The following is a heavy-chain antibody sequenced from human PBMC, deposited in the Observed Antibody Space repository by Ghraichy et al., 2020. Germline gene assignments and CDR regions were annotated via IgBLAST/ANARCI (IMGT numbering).Heavy chain of an antibody. CDR1: GFSLSTSGVG. CDR3: AHRRGSSSSIGFDP. CDR2: IYWNDDK. D-gene: IGHD6-6*01. V-gene: IGHV2-5*01. J-gene: IGHJ5*02. Sequence: SGPTLVKPTQTLTLTCTFSGFSLSTSGVGVGWIRQPPGKALEWLALIYWNDDKRYSPSLKSRLTITKDTSKNQVVLTMTNMDPVDTATYYCAHRRGSSSSIGFDPWGQGTLVTVSS.